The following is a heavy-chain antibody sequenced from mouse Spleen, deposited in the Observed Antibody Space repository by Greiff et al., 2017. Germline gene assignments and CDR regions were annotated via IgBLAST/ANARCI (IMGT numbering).Heavy chain of an antibody. CDR3: TRDGSTMVTTTGFAY. V-gene: IGHV1-15*01. J-gene: IGHJ3*01. Sequence: QVQLKQSGAELVRPGASVTLSCKASGYTFTDYEMHWVKQTPVHGLEWIGAIDPETGGTAYNQKFKGKAILTADKSSSTAYMELRSLTSEDSAVYYCTRDGSTMVTTTGFAYWGQGTLVTVSA. CDR2: IDPETGGT. D-gene: IGHD2-2*01. CDR1: GYTFTDYE.